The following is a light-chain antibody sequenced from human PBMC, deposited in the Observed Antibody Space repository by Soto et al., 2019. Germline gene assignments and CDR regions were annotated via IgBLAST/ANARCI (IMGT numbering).Light chain of an antibody. CDR1: QGIDSS. Sequence: ILLTQSPSSASASVRDRVTISCRASQGIDSSFAWYQEKKGKAPKILIYAASSLQSGVPSRFSGSRSGTEFTLTIGGLQPDDFSTYFCQQFNSYPITFGQGTRLEIK. J-gene: IGKJ5*01. V-gene: IGKV1-9*01. CDR3: QQFNSYPIT. CDR2: AAS.